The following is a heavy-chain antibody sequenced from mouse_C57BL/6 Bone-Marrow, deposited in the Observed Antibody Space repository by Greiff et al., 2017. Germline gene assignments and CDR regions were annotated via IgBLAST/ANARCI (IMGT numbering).Heavy chain of an antibody. CDR3: ARHEGTRYGNYFYWYFDV. Sequence: QVQLQQSGAELVKPGASVKLSCKASGYTFTEYTIHWVKQRSGQGLEWIGWFYPGSGSIKYNEKFKDKATLTADKSSSTVYMELSRLTSEDSAVYFCARHEGTRYGNYFYWYFDVWGTGTTVTVSS. J-gene: IGHJ1*03. D-gene: IGHD2-1*01. CDR2: FYPGSGSI. V-gene: IGHV1-62-2*01. CDR1: GYTFTEYT.